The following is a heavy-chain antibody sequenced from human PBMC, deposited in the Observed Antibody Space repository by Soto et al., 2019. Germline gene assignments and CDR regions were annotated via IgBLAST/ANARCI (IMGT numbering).Heavy chain of an antibody. Sequence: SETLSLTCTVSGGSISTYYWSWIRQSPGKGLEWIGYIYYNGRTNYNPSLKSRVTISVDTSENQFSLKLTSVSAADTAVYYCARDGSGYDFWGGPYYFDYWGQGIQVTVSS. D-gene: IGHD3-3*01. CDR2: IYYNGRT. J-gene: IGHJ4*02. V-gene: IGHV4-59*01. CDR3: ARDGSGYDFWGGPYYFDY. CDR1: GGSISTYY.